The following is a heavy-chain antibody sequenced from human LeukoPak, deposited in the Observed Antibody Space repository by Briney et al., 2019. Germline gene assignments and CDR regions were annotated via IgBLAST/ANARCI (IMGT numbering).Heavy chain of an antibody. J-gene: IGHJ4*02. CDR3: TRVRIAVAGRGRYFDY. V-gene: IGHV3-49*04. D-gene: IGHD6-19*01. CDR2: IRSKAYGGTT. CDR1: GFTFGDYA. Sequence: HPGGSLRLSCTASGFTFGDYAMSWVRQAPGKGLEWVGFIRSKAYGGTTEYAASVEGRFTISRDDSKSIAYLQMNSLKTEDTAVYYCTRVRIAVAGRGRYFDYWGQGTLVTVSS.